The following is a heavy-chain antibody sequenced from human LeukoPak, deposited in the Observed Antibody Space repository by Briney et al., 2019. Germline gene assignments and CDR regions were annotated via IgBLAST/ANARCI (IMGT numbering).Heavy chain of an antibody. D-gene: IGHD1-26*01. Sequence: GGSLRLSCTASGFTFSNYEMNWVRQAPGKVLEWVSYISSSGSTIYYADSVKGRFTVSRDSAKNSLYLQMDSLKVEDTAVYYCARDREPDAFDIWSQGTMVTVSS. J-gene: IGHJ3*02. V-gene: IGHV3-48*03. CDR2: ISSSGSTI. CDR1: GFTFSNYE. CDR3: ARDREPDAFDI.